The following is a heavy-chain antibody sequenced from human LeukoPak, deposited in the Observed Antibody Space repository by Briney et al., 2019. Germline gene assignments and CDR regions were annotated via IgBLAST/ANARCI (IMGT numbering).Heavy chain of an antibody. J-gene: IGHJ5*02. CDR3: ARERRSNNWFDP. Sequence: ASVKVSCKASGYTFTSYDINWVRQATGQGLEWMGWMNPNSGNTGYAQKFQGRVTMTRNTSISTAYMELSRLRSDDTAVYYCARERRSNNWFDPWGQGTLVTVSS. V-gene: IGHV1-8*01. CDR2: MNPNSGNT. CDR1: GYTFTSYD.